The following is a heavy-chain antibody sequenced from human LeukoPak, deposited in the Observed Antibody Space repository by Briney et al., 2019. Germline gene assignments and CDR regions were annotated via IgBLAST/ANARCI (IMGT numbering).Heavy chain of an antibody. D-gene: IGHD4-17*01. CDR2: IYSGGST. CDR3: ARDGATVTTRGVRDAFDI. Sequence: GGSLRLSCAASGFTVSSNYMSWVRQAPGEGLEWVSVIYSGGSTYYADSVKGRFTISRDNSKTTLYLQMNSLRAEDTAVYYCARDGATVTTRGVRDAFDIWGQGTMVTVSS. J-gene: IGHJ3*02. CDR1: GFTVSSNY. V-gene: IGHV3-66*01.